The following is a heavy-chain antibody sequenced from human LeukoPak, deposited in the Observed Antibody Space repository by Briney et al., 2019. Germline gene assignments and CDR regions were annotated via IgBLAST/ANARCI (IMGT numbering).Heavy chain of an antibody. CDR3: ARGGYDTLTGAYYFDY. J-gene: IGHJ4*02. D-gene: IGHD3-9*01. CDR2: IYYSGST. CDR1: GGSISSSSYY. Sequence: SETLSLTCTVSGGSISSSSYYWGWIRQPPGKGLEWLGSIYYSGSTYYNPSLKSRVTISVDTSKNQFSLKLSAVTAADTAVYYCARGGYDTLTGAYYFDYWGQGTLVTVSS. V-gene: IGHV4-39*07.